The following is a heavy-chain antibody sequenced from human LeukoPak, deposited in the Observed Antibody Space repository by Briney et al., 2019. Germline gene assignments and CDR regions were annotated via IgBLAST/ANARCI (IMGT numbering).Heavy chain of an antibody. D-gene: IGHD1-14*01. CDR3: ARQYETGQGWFDP. CDR2: INPNSGGT. Sequence: ASVKVSCKASGYTFTGYYMHWVRQAPGQGLEWMGWINPNSGGTNYAQKFQGRVTMTRDTSISTAYMELSSLRSDDTAVYYCARQYETGQGWFDPWGQGTLVTVSS. J-gene: IGHJ5*02. CDR1: GYTFTGYY. V-gene: IGHV1-2*02.